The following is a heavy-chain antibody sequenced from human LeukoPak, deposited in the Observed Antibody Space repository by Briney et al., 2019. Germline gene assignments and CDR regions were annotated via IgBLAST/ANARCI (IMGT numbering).Heavy chain of an antibody. Sequence: ASVKVPCKASGGTFSSYAISCVRQAPGQGLEWMGRIIPILGIANYAQKFQGRVTITADKSTSTAYMELSSLRSEDTAVYYCARGGEYLDYWGQGTLVTVSS. J-gene: IGHJ4*02. CDR2: IIPILGIA. D-gene: IGHD3-16*01. V-gene: IGHV1-69*04. CDR3: ARGGEYLDY. CDR1: GGTFSSYA.